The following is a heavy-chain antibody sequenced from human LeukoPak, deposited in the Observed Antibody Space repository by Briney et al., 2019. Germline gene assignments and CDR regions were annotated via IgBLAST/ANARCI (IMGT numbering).Heavy chain of an antibody. Sequence: GGSLRLSCAASGFTVSSNFMSWVRQAPGKGLEWVSVIYSGGSTYYADSVKGRFTISRDNSKNTLYLQMNSLRAEDTAVYYCAKPYYYDSSGYYTEDAFDIWGQGTMVTVSS. D-gene: IGHD3-22*01. CDR3: AKPYYYDSSGYYTEDAFDI. CDR1: GFTVSSNF. V-gene: IGHV3-66*01. J-gene: IGHJ3*02. CDR2: IYSGGST.